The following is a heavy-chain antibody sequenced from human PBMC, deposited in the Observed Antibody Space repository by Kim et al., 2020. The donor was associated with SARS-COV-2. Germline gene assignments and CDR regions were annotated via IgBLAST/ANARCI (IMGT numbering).Heavy chain of an antibody. CDR1: GFTFSSYG. CDR2: ISYDGSNK. CDR3: AKGSGDYGGYYFDH. Sequence: GGSLRLSCAASGFTFSSYGMHWVRQAPGKGLEWVAVISYDGSNKYYADSVKGRFTISRDNSKNTLYLQMNSLRAEDTAGYYCAKGSGDYGGYYFDHWGQG. V-gene: IGHV3-30*18. J-gene: IGHJ4*02. D-gene: IGHD4-17*01.